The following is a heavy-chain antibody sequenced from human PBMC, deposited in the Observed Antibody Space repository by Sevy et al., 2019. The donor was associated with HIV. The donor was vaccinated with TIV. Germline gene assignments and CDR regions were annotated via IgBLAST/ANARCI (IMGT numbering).Heavy chain of an antibody. J-gene: IGHJ6*02. CDR2: ISGSGDNT. D-gene: IGHD3-10*01. CDR3: AKAKDGSVGYYNVYYNGMDV. Sequence: GGSLRLSCAASGFSFTSYAMNWVRQAPGKGLEWVSTISGSGDNTYFADSVKGRFTISRDNFKSTLYLQMNSLRAEDTAVNYCAKAKDGSVGYYNVYYNGMDVWGQGTTVTVSS. V-gene: IGHV3-23*01. CDR1: GFSFTSYA.